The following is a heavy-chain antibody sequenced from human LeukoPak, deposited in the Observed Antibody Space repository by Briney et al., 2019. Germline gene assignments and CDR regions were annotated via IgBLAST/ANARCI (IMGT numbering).Heavy chain of an antibody. CDR3: AKGQISRSDRFDY. J-gene: IGHJ4*02. CDR1: GFNFSSYG. CDR2: ISGSGRDT. V-gene: IGHV3-23*01. Sequence: GGTLRLSCAASGFNFSSYGMTWVRQAPGKGLEWVSIISGSGRDTYYADSVKGRFSISRDKSKNTLYLQMNSLRAEDTAVYYCAKGQISRSDRFDYWGQGTLVTVSS. D-gene: IGHD3-3*02.